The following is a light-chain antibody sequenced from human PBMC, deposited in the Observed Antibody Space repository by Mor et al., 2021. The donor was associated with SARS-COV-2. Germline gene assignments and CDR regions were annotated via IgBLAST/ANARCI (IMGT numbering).Light chain of an antibody. CDR3: NSRDSSGYPVI. Sequence: LLVINGKNNRPSGIPDRFSGSSSGNTASLTITASQAEDEADYYCNSRDSSGYPVIFGGGT. V-gene: IGLV3-19*01. CDR2: GKN. J-gene: IGLJ2*01.